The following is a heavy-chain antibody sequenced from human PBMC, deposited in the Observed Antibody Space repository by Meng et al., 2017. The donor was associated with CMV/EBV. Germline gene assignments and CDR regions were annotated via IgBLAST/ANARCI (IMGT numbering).Heavy chain of an antibody. CDR1: EFIFSNYW. V-gene: IGHV3-48*03. J-gene: IGHJ6*02. CDR2: ISSSGSII. CDR3: ARGGRGKAAAGKRMDV. Sequence: GESLKISCAASEFIFSNYWMSWVRQAPGKGLEWISYISSSGSIIYYADSVKGRFTISRDNAKNSLYLQMNSLRAEDTAVYHCARGGRGKAAAGKRMDVWGQGTTVTVSS. D-gene: IGHD6-13*01.